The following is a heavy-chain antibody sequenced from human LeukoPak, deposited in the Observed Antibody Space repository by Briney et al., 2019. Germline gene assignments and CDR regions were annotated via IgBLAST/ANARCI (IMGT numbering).Heavy chain of an antibody. J-gene: IGHJ4*02. CDR3: ARVSSGARMITFGGVLDY. D-gene: IGHD3-16*01. CDR1: GYTFTSYY. Sequence: ASVKVSCKASGYTFTSYYMHWVRQAPGQGREWMGIINPSGGSTSYAQKFQGRITMTRDTSTSTVYMELSSLRSEDTAVYYCARVSSGARMITFGGVLDYWGQGTLVTVSS. V-gene: IGHV1-46*01. CDR2: INPSGGST.